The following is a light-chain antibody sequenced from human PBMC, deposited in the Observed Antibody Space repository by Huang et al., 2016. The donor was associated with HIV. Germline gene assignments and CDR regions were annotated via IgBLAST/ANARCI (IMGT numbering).Light chain of an antibody. Sequence: DIQMTQSPSSLSASVGDRVTITCRASQSISSYLNWYQQKPGKAPKLLISAASSLQSGVPSRFSGSGSGTDFTLTISSLQPEDFATYYCQQSYSTPHTFGPGTKVDIK. V-gene: IGKV1-39*01. J-gene: IGKJ3*01. CDR2: AAS. CDR1: QSISSY. CDR3: QQSYSTPHT.